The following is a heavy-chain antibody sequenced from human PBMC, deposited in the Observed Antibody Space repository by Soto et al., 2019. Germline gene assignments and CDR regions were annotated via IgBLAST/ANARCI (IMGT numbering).Heavy chain of an antibody. V-gene: IGHV3-9*01. J-gene: IGHJ6*02. CDR1: GFTFDDYA. Sequence: EVQLVESGGGLVPPGRSLRLSCAASGFTFDDYAMHWVRQAPGKGLEWVSGISWNSGSIGYADSVKGRFTISRDNAKNSLYLQMNSLRAEDTALYYCAKGSRGYYYGMDVWGQGTTVTVSS. CDR3: AKGSRGYYYGMDV. D-gene: IGHD3-10*01. CDR2: ISWNSGSI.